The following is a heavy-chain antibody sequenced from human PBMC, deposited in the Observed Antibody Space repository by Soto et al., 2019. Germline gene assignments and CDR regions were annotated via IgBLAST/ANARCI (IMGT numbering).Heavy chain of an antibody. J-gene: IGHJ6*02. D-gene: IGHD1-1*01. Sequence: GASVKVSCKASGYTFSAYYIHWVRQAPGQGLEWMGWINPKSGGTNNAQKFQGRVTMTSDTSISTASMELSRLTSEDTAVYYCATGSFTSTGGRIGYHYNAMDVWGQGTTVTVSS. V-gene: IGHV1-2*02. CDR3: ATGSFTSTGGRIGYHYNAMDV. CDR2: INPKSGGT. CDR1: GYTFSAYY.